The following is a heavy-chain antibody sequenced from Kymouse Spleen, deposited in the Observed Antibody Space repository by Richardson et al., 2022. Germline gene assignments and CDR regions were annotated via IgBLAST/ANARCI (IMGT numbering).Heavy chain of an antibody. J-gene: IGHJ4*02. CDR3: ARGGLTGGSFDY. Sequence: EVQLVESGGGLVKPGGSLRLSCAASGFTFSSYSMNWVRQAPGKGLEWVSSISSSSSYIYYADSVKGRFTISRDNAKNSLYLQMNSLRAEDTAVYYCARGGLTGGSFDYWGQGTLVTVSS. CDR2: ISSSSSYI. CDR1: GFTFSSYS. D-gene: IGHD7-27*02. V-gene: IGHV3-21*03.